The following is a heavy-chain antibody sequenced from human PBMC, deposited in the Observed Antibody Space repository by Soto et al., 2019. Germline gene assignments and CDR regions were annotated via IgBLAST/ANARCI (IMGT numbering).Heavy chain of an antibody. V-gene: IGHV3-23*01. D-gene: IGHD4-17*01. J-gene: IGHJ4*02. Sequence: AGGSLRLSCAASGFTFSSYAMSWVRQAPGKGLEWVSAISGSGGSTYYADSVKGRFTISRDNSKNTLYLQMNSLRAEDTAVYYCAKDPAYDYGGKGGFDYWGQGTLVTVSS. CDR1: GFTFSSYA. CDR2: ISGSGGST. CDR3: AKDPAYDYGGKGGFDY.